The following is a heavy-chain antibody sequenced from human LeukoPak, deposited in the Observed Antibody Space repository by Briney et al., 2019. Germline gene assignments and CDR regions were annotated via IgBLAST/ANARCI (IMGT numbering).Heavy chain of an antibody. CDR2: IGWDGTNI. J-gene: IGHJ6*02. Sequence: GGSLRLSCAASGFTFDRHTMHWVRQPPGEGPEWVSLIGWDGTNIDYADSVKGRFTISRDNSKNFVYLQMHSLRTEDTALYYCTKDMEWGMDVWGQGTTVIVSS. D-gene: IGHD3-3*01. V-gene: IGHV3-43*01. CDR1: GFTFDRHT. CDR3: TKDMEWGMDV.